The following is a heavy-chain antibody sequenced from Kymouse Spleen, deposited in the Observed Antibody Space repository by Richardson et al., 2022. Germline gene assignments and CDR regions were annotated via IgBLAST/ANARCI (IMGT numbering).Heavy chain of an antibody. CDR3: ARESIAARLDAFDI. CDR1: GGSFSGYY. J-gene: IGHJ3*02. V-gene: IGHV4-34*01. CDR2: INHSGST. Sequence: QVQLQQWGAGLLKPSETLSLTCAVYGGSFSGYYWSWIRQPPGKGLEWIGEINHSGSTNYNPSLKSRVTISVDTSKNQFSLKLSSVTAADTAVYYCARESIAARLDAFDIWGQGTMVTVSS. D-gene: IGHD6-6*01.